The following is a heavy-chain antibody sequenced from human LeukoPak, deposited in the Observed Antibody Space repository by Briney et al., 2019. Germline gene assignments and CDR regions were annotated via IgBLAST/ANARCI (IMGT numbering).Heavy chain of an antibody. CDR2: IYYSGST. CDR1: GYSISSDYY. CDR3: ARGCSGGSCYTLFDY. D-gene: IGHD2-15*01. Sequence: SETLSLTCTVSGYSISSDYYWGWIRQSPGKGLEWIGYIYYSGSTYYNPSLKSRVTISVDTSKNQFSLKLSSVTAADTAVYYCARGCSGGSCYTLFDYWGQGTLVTVSS. J-gene: IGHJ4*02. V-gene: IGHV4-38-2*02.